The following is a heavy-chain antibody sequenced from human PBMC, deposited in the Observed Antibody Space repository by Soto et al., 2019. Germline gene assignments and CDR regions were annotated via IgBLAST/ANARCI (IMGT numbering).Heavy chain of an antibody. D-gene: IGHD2-2*01. CDR1: GFTFSSYA. V-gene: IGHV3-23*01. J-gene: IGHJ4*02. CDR2: ISGNGGST. Sequence: GGSLRISCAASGFTFSSYAMSWVRQAPGKGLEWVSAISGNGGSTYYADSVKGRFTISRDNSKNTLYLQMNSLRAEDTAVYYCAKGVSCSSTSCRNFDYWGQGTLVTVS. CDR3: AKGVSCSSTSCRNFDY.